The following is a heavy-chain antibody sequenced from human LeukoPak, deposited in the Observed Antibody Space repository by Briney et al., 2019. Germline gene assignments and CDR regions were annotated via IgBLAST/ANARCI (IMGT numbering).Heavy chain of an antibody. CDR1: GGSISNYY. CDR2: INTSGST. CDR3: ARSRGTALITRFDY. J-gene: IGHJ4*02. D-gene: IGHD5-18*01. V-gene: IGHV4-4*07. Sequence: PSETLSLTCTVSGGSISNYYWSWIRQPAGKGLEWIGRINTSGSTNYNPSLEGRVSLSVDTSNNRFYLKLNSVTAADTAVYFCARSRGTALITRFDYWGQGSLVTVSS.